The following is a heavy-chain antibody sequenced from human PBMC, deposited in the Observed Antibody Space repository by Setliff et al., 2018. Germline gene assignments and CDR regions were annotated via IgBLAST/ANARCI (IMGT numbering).Heavy chain of an antibody. D-gene: IGHD2-21*01. CDR3: ARGAQFQFSVDSRYMDV. V-gene: IGHV4-34*01. Sequence: SETLSLTCAIYGGSFNGYFWSWIRQSPGEGLEWIGEINHTGSTNYIPSLMSRVTISIGTYRNQFSLRLSSLTAADAAVYYCARGAQFQFSVDSRYMDVWGKGISVTVSS. CDR2: INHTGST. CDR1: GGSFNGYF. J-gene: IGHJ6*03.